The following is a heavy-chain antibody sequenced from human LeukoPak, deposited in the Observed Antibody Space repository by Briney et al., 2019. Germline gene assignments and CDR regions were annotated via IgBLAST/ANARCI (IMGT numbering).Heavy chain of an antibody. CDR3: ATRRLTKSFDY. CDR2: INPSGGST. Sequence: ASVKVSCKASGYTFTGYYMHWVRQAPGQGLEWMGIINPSGGSTSYAQKFQGRVTMTRDMSTSTVYMELSSLRSEDTAVYYCATRRLTKSFDYWGQGTLVTVSS. D-gene: IGHD4-11*01. J-gene: IGHJ4*02. V-gene: IGHV1-46*01. CDR1: GYTFTGYY.